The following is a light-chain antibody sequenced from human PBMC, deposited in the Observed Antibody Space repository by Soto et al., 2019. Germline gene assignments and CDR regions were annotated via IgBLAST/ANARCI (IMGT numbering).Light chain of an antibody. CDR1: QGISSY. J-gene: IGKJ2*01. V-gene: IGKV1-8*01. CDR2: AAS. CDR3: QQYYSYPPHT. Sequence: AIRMTQPPSSRSASTGDRVTISCRASQGISSYLAWYQQKPGKAPKLLIYAASTLQSGVPSRFSGSGSGTDFTLTISCLQSEDFATYYCQQYYSYPPHTFGQGTKVDIK.